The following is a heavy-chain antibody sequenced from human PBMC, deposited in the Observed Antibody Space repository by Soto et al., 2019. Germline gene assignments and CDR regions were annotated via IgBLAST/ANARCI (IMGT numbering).Heavy chain of an antibody. V-gene: IGHV4-59*08. CDR1: GDPISSYY. J-gene: IGHJ4*02. CDR2: IYYSGST. Sequence: SGTLALTCTVSGDPISSYYWSWTRQHPGKGLEWIGYIYYSGSTNYNPSLKSRVTISVDTSNNQFSLKLSSVTPADSPVHYGARGCRAACDYWGQGTLVLVSS. D-gene: IGHD2-15*01. CDR3: ARGCRAACDY.